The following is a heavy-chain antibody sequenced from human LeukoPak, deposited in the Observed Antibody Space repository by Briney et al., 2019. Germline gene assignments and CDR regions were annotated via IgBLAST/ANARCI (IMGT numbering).Heavy chain of an antibody. J-gene: IGHJ6*03. CDR1: GGTFSSYA. V-gene: IGHV1-69*06. D-gene: IGHD3-10*01. CDR2: IIPIFGTA. CDR3: ARVLGYGSGRQPYYYYYYMDV. Sequence: SVKVSCEASGGTFSSYAISWVRQAPGQGLEWMGGIIPIFGTANYAQKFQGRVTITADKSTSTAYMELSSLRSEDTAVYYCARVLGYGSGRQPYYYYYYMDVWGKGTTVTVSS.